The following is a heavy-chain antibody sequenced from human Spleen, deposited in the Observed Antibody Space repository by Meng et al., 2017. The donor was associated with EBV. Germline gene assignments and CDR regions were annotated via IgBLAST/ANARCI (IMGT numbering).Heavy chain of an antibody. Sequence: GPLQEPGPGLVKPSGTLSLTCAASGASISSSNWWTWVRQPPGKGLEWIGEIYHSGPTNYNPSLKSRVTMSVDKSKNQFSLKMNSVTAADAAVYYCARGDRASMTTVTSLVYWGQGTLVTVSS. J-gene: IGHJ4*02. CDR2: IYHSGPT. V-gene: IGHV4-4*02. D-gene: IGHD4-17*01. CDR1: GASISSSNW. CDR3: ARGDRASMTTVTSLVY.